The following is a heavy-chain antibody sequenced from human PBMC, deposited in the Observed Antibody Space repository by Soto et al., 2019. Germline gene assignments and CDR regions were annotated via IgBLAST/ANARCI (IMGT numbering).Heavy chain of an antibody. D-gene: IGHD2-8*02. Sequence: PSETLSLTCTVSGGSITSGGYYWSWVRQHPGKGQEWIGFIYYSGSTYYNPSLKSRLTMLVDTSKNQFSLKLSSVTAADTAVYYCARVSSGALDYWGQGTLVTVS. CDR1: GGSITSGGYY. V-gene: IGHV4-31*03. J-gene: IGHJ4*02. CDR2: IYYSGST. CDR3: ARVSSGALDY.